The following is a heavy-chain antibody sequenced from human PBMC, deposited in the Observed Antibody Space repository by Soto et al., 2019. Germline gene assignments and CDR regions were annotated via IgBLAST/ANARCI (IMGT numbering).Heavy chain of an antibody. CDR2: ISAHNGNT. D-gene: IGHD1-1*01. Sequence: QVHLVQSGAEVKKPGASVKVSCKASGYTFTSYGITWVRQAPGQGLEWMGWISAHNGNTDYAQKLQGRFIVTRDTSTSTAYMELRSLISDDTAVYYCARGRYGDYWGQGALGTVSS. CDR3: ARGRYGDY. V-gene: IGHV1-18*01. J-gene: IGHJ4*02. CDR1: GYTFTSYG.